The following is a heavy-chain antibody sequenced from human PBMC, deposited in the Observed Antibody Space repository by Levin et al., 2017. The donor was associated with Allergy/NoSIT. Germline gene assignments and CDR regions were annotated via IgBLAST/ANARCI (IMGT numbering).Heavy chain of an antibody. J-gene: IGHJ4*02. CDR1: GFSLRSSGVG. Sequence: QTLSLTCTFSGFSLRSSGVGVGWIRQPPGKALEWLAFIYWNDDKRYSPSLKSRLTITKDTSKNQVVLTMTNMDPVDTATYYCAHSSYDSSGYYYFDYWGQGTLVTVSS. CDR3: AHSSYDSSGYYYFDY. CDR2: IYWNDDK. V-gene: IGHV2-5*01. D-gene: IGHD3-22*01.